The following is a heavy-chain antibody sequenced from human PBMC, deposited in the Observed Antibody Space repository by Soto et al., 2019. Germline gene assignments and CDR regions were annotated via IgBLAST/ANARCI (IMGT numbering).Heavy chain of an antibody. Sequence: SETLSLTCTVSGASISSSSYYWGWIRQSPGKGLEWIGTFYYGGSTSYNPSLKSRVTISVDTSKNQFSLKLSSVTAADTALYYCARRSSSGWFFDYWGQGTLVTVSS. CDR1: GASISSSSYY. CDR2: FYYGGST. CDR3: ARRSSSGWFFDY. D-gene: IGHD6-13*01. V-gene: IGHV4-39*01. J-gene: IGHJ4*02.